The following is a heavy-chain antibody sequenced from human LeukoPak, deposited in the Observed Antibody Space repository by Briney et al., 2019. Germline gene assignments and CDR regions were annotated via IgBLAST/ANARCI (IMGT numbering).Heavy chain of an antibody. D-gene: IGHD5-12*01. V-gene: IGHV3-43*01. J-gene: IGHJ4*02. CDR2: ITWDGTTT. CDR1: GFTFDDYT. Sequence: GGSLRLSCAASGFTFDDYTMLWVRQPPGKGLEWVSLITWDGTTTYYADSVKGRFTISRDNSKNSLHLQMSSLRAEDTALYYCTRAPLGLRHCFDYWGQGTLVTVSS. CDR3: TRAPLGLRHCFDY.